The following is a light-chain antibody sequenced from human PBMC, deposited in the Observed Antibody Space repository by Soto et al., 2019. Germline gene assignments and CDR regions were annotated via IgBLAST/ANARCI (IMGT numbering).Light chain of an antibody. V-gene: IGLV2-14*01. CDR2: DVS. CDR3: SSYSSSNTHVV. Sequence: QSVLTQPASMSGSPGQSITISCTGTSSDIGYYDFVSWYEQHPGKAPKLIMYDVSSRPSGVSTRFSGSKSGNTASLTISGLQTEDEALYYCSSYSSSNTHVVFGRGTKLTVL. J-gene: IGLJ2*01. CDR1: SSDIGYYDF.